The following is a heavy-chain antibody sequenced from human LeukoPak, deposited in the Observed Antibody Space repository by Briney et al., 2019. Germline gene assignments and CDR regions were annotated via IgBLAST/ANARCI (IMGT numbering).Heavy chain of an antibody. Sequence: KTGGSLRLSCAASGFTFSSYSMNWVRQAPGKGLEWVSSITGSSTYIHYADSVKGRFTISRDNAKNSLYLQMNSLRAEDTAMYYCAREVVGATSGDYWGQGTLVTVSS. V-gene: IGHV3-21*01. J-gene: IGHJ4*02. CDR1: GFTFSSYS. CDR2: ITGSSTYI. CDR3: AREVVGATSGDY. D-gene: IGHD1-26*01.